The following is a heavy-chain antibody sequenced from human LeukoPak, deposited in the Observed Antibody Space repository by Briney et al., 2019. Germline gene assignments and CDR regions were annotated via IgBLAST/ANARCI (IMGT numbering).Heavy chain of an antibody. D-gene: IGHD3-16*02. J-gene: IGHJ4*02. Sequence: GGSLRLSCAASGFTFSSYAMSWVRQAPGKGLEWVSAIRGNGGSTYYADSVKGRFTISRDNSKNTLYLQMNSLRAEDTAVYYCANPVRLGELSPYDYWGQGTLVTVSS. CDR2: IRGNGGST. V-gene: IGHV3-23*01. CDR1: GFTFSSYA. CDR3: ANPVRLGELSPYDY.